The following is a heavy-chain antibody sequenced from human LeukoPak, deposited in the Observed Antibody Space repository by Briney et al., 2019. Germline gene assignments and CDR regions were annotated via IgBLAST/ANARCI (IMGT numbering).Heavy chain of an antibody. V-gene: IGHV4-31*02. CDR1: GGFITSGGYF. Sequence: PSQTLSFPCTVPGGFITSGGYFWTWLRQHPGEGLECLEYISYSGNTYYNPSLKSRLTLSRDTPSNQFSLKLSSVTAADTALYYCARYYCGTSYCRGVDYWGQGALVTVSS. CDR3: ARYYCGTSYCRGVDY. D-gene: IGHD2-21*01. J-gene: IGHJ4*02. CDR2: ISYSGNT.